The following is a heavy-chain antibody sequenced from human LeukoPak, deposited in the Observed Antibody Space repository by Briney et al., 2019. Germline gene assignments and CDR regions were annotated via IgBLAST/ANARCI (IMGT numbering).Heavy chain of an antibody. CDR2: IYYSGST. D-gene: IGHD3-3*01. J-gene: IGHJ4*02. CDR1: GGSISSSSYY. Sequence: SETLSLTCTVSGGSISSSSYYWGWIRQPPGKGLEWIGSIYYSGSTCYNPSLKSRVTISVDTSKNQFSLKLSSVTAADTAVYYCARHGNYDFTDYWGQGTLVTVSS. V-gene: IGHV4-39*01. CDR3: ARHGNYDFTDY.